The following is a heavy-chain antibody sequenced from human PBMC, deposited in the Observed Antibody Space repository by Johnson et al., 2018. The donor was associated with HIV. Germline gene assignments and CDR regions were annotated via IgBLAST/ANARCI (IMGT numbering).Heavy chain of an antibody. V-gene: IGHV3-43D*03. D-gene: IGHD2-2*02. CDR3: VKDIASGYTNGGTLDI. CDR1: RFTFDDYA. J-gene: IGHJ3*02. CDR2: INWDGGST. Sequence: VQLVESGGAVVQPGGSLRLSCATSRFTFDDYAMHWVRQAPGKGLEWVSLINWDGGSTYYADSVKGRFTISRDNSKNSLYLQMNSLRPEDTALYYCVKDIASGYTNGGTLDIWGQGTMVTVSS.